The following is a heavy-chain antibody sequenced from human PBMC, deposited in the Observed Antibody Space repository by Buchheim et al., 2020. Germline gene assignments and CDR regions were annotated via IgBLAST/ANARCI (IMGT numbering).Heavy chain of an antibody. CDR2: ISGSGGST. CDR1: GFTFSSYA. D-gene: IGHD3-10*01. V-gene: IGHV3-23*01. J-gene: IGHJ4*02. CDR3: AKAVSPLKALWFRELYLDY. Sequence: EVQLLESGGGLVQPGGSLRLSCAASGFTFSSYAMSWVRQAPGKGLEWVSAISGSGGSTYYADSVKGRFIISRDNSKNTLYLQMNSLRAEDTAVYYCAKAVSPLKALWFRELYLDYWGQGTL.